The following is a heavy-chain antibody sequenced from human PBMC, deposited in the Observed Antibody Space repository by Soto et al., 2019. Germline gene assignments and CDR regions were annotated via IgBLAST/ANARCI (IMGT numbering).Heavy chain of an antibody. CDR1: GGSFSGYY. D-gene: IGHD3-10*01. V-gene: IGHV4-34*01. Sequence: QVQLQQWGAGLLKPSETLSLTCAVYGGSFSGYYWSWIRQPPGKGLGWLGEINHSGSTNYNPSLKSRVTIAVDTSKNQFALKLSSVTAADTAVYYCARGRRVLLWFGDSWFDPWGQGTLVTVSS. CDR2: INHSGST. CDR3: ARGRRVLLWFGDSWFDP. J-gene: IGHJ5*02.